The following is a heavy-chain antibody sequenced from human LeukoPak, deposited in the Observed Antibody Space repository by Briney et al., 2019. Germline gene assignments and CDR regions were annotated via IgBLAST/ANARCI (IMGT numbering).Heavy chain of an antibody. J-gene: IGHJ4*02. CDR3: ARVGTGRGFDS. CDR1: GFNFRRYA. Sequence: AGGSLRLSCAAPGFNFRRYAMTWVRQAPGKGLEWVANIKQDGSEKYYVDSVSGRFTISRDNAMNSLYLQINSLRAEDTAVYYCARVGTGRGFDSWGQGTLVTVSS. D-gene: IGHD1-14*01. CDR2: IKQDGSEK. V-gene: IGHV3-7*05.